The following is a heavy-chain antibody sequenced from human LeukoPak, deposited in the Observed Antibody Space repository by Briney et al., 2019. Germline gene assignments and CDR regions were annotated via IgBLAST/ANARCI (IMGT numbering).Heavy chain of an antibody. CDR3: ARDGGGLRYAGPLDY. Sequence: SVKVSCKASGGTFSSYAISWVRQAPGQWLEWMGRIIPIFGTANYAQKFQGRVTITTDESTSTAYMELSSLRSEDTAVYYCARDGGGLRYAGPLDYWGQGTLVTVSS. CDR2: IIPIFGTA. V-gene: IGHV1-69*05. CDR1: GGTFSSYA. J-gene: IGHJ4*02. D-gene: IGHD4-17*01.